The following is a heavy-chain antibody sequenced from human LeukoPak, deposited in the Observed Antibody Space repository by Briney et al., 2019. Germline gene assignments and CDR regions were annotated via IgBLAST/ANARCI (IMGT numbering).Heavy chain of an antibody. CDR2: LSAYNGNT. CDR1: GYTFTNYG. J-gene: IGHJ4*02. Sequence: ASVKVSCKASGYTFTNYGISWVRQAPGQGLEWMGWLSAYNGNTNYAQKLQGRVTMTTDTSTSTAYMELRSLRSDDTAVYYCARVGYYDSSGYPPFDYWGQGTLVTVSS. CDR3: ARVGYYDSSGYPPFDY. D-gene: IGHD3-22*01. V-gene: IGHV1-18*01.